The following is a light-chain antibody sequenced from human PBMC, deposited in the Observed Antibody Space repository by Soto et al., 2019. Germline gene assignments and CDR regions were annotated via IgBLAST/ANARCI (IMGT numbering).Light chain of an antibody. Sequence: QSALTQPASVSGSPGQSITISCTGTSSDVGGYNYVSWYQQHPGKAPKLMIYEVSNRPSGVSNRFSGSKSGNTASLTISGLQAEDEADYYCLSYTSSSTPWVFGGGTKLTLL. CDR3: LSYTSSSTPWV. J-gene: IGLJ3*02. V-gene: IGLV2-14*01. CDR1: SSDVGGYNY. CDR2: EVS.